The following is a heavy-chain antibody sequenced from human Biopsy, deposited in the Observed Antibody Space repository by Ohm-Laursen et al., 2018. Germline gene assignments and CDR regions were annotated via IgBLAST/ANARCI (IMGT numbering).Heavy chain of an antibody. CDR2: VYYSGST. J-gene: IGHJ4*02. D-gene: IGHD3-3*01. CDR3: ARHSLDDFWSGAHYYFDY. Sequence: PSDTLSLTCRVSGGSISSRNHYWGWLRQPPGKGLEWIGHVYYSGSTLYNSSLESRVTVSVDTSKNQFHLRLTSMSASDTAVYYCARHSLDDFWSGAHYYFDYWGLGTLVTVSS. V-gene: IGHV4-39*01. CDR1: GGSISSRNHY.